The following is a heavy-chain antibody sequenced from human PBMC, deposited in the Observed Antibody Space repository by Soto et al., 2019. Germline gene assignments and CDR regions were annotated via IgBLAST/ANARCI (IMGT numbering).Heavy chain of an antibody. CDR3: ARGAGYYDSSGFNWFDP. D-gene: IGHD3-22*01. CDR1: DTFNVSGGYY. J-gene: IGHJ5*02. V-gene: IGHV4-31*03. Sequence: SETLSLTCTVSDTFNVSGGYYWNWIRQHPGKGLEWIGYIHYSGSTYYNPSLKSRVAISLDTSKNQFSLKLTSETAADTAVYYCARGAGYYDSSGFNWFDPWGQGTLVTVSS. CDR2: IHYSGST.